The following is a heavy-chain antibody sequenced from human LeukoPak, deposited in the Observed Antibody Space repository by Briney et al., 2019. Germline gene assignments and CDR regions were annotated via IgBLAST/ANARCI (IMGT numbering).Heavy chain of an antibody. V-gene: IGHV3-7*01. CDR2: IRQDGSEK. CDR1: GFTFSSYW. Sequence: PGGSLRLSCAASGFTFSSYWMSWVRQAPGKGLEWVANIRQDGSEKYYVDSVKGRFTISRDNAKNSLYLQMNSLRAEDTAVYYCARAKKTSTNWFDPWGQGTLVTVSS. CDR3: ARAKKTSTNWFDP. J-gene: IGHJ5*02.